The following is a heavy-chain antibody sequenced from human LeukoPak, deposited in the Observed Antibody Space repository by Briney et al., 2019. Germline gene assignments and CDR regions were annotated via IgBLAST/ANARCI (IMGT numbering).Heavy chain of an antibody. CDR2: ISFDGSDA. J-gene: IGHJ3*01. Sequence: GSLRLSCAASGFTFSGFWMHWVRQAPGKGLVWVSCISFDGSDATYADSVKGRFTISRDNAKNTLHLQMNSLRAEDTAVYYCARLRNVGGNPHPFNVWGQGTTVTVSS. V-gene: IGHV3-74*01. CDR3: ARLRNVGGNPHPFNV. D-gene: IGHD4-23*01. CDR1: GFTFSGFW.